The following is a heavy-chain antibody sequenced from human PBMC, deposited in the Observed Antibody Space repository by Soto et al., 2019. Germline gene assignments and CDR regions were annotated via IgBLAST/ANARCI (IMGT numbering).Heavy chain of an antibody. Sequence: ASVRVSCKSAGYTLTGYYMHCVRQAPGQGLEWMGWINPNIGGTRYPQKFQGRVTMTRDTSISTVYMALTRLRSDDTAVYYCARDLARGGGSAGFDYWGQGTLVNVSA. CDR2: INPNIGGT. CDR1: GYTLTGYY. D-gene: IGHD1-26*01. CDR3: ARDLARGGGSAGFDY. J-gene: IGHJ4*02. V-gene: IGHV1-2*02.